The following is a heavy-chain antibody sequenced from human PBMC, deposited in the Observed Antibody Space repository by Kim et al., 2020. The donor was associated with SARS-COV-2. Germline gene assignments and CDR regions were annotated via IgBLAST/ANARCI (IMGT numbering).Heavy chain of an antibody. Sequence: KFQGRVTMTRDTSISTAYMELSRLRSDDTAVYYCAREGYCSGGSCYYFDYWGQGTLVTVSS. J-gene: IGHJ4*02. D-gene: IGHD2-15*01. V-gene: IGHV1-2*02. CDR3: AREGYCSGGSCYYFDY.